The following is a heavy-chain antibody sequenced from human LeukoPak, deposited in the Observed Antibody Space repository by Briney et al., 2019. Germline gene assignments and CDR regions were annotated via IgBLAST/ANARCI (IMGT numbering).Heavy chain of an antibody. CDR3: ARLGYCSTSSCQT. CDR2: ITSSGSTI. Sequence: GGSLRLSCAASGFTFGSYEMNWVRQAPGKGLEWVSSITSSGSTIYYADSVKGRFTISRDNAKNSLYLQMNSLRAEDTAVYLCARLGYCSTSSCQTWGQGTLVTVST. CDR1: GFTFGSYE. D-gene: IGHD2-2*01. J-gene: IGHJ4*02. V-gene: IGHV3-48*03.